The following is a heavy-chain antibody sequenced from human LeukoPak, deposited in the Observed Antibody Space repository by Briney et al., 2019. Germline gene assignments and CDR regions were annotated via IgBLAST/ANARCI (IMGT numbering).Heavy chain of an antibody. CDR1: GFTFSSYA. V-gene: IGHV3-23*01. D-gene: IGHD6-19*01. J-gene: IGHJ4*02. CDR3: AKSRDSSVAFDY. CDR2: ISGSGGGT. Sequence: GGSLRLTCAASGFTFSSYAMTWVRQAPGKGLEWVSAISGSGGGTYYADSVKGRFTIFRDNSKNTLYLQMNSLRAEDTAVYYCAKSRDSSVAFDYWGQGTLVTVSS.